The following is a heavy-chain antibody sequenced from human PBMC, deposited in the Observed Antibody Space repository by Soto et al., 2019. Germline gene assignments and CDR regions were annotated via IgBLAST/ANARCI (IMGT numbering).Heavy chain of an antibody. J-gene: IGHJ6*02. Sequence: SETLSLTCTVSGGSISSSSYYWGWIRQPPGKGLEWIGSIYYSGSTYYNPSLKSRVTISVDTSKNQFSLRLSSVTAADTAVYYCARHIGYSSGWYVNYYYGMDVWGQGTTVT. D-gene: IGHD6-19*01. CDR2: IYYSGST. CDR3: ARHIGYSSGWYVNYYYGMDV. CDR1: GGSISSSSYY. V-gene: IGHV4-39*01.